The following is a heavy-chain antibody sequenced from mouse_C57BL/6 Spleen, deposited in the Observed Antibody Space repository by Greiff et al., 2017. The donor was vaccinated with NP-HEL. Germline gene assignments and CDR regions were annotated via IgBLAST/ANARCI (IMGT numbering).Heavy chain of an antibody. V-gene: IGHV1-80*01. J-gene: IGHJ4*01. CDR1: GYAFTSYW. CDR3: ANYDYDYAMDY. Sequence: QVQLKESGAELVKPGASVKISCKASGYAFTSYWMNWVKQRPGKGLEWIGQIYPGDGDTNYNGKFKGKATLTADKSSSTAYMQLSSLTSEDSAVYFCANYDYDYAMDYWGQGTSVTVSS. D-gene: IGHD2-4*01. CDR2: IYPGDGDT.